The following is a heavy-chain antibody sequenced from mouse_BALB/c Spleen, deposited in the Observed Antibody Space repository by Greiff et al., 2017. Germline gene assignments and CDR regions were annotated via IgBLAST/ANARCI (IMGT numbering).Heavy chain of an antibody. Sequence: EVQLPQSGAELVRPGALVKLSCKASGFNITDYYMHWVKQRPEQGLEWIGWIDPENGNTIYDPKFPGKASLTADTSSNTAYLQLSSLTSEDTAVYYCARCPYGSFDYWGQGTTLTVSS. V-gene: IGHV14-1*02. CDR1: GFNITDYY. D-gene: IGHD2-2*01. J-gene: IGHJ2*01. CDR3: ARCPYGSFDY. CDR2: IDPENGNT.